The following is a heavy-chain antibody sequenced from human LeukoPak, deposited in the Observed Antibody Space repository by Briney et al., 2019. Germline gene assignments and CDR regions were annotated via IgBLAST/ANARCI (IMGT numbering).Heavy chain of an antibody. CDR2: INPNSGGT. CDR1: GYTFTGYY. CDR3: AREEVGKNWFDP. V-gene: IGHV1-2*02. J-gene: IGHJ5*02. D-gene: IGHD3-10*01. Sequence: GASVTVSCKASGYTFTGYYMHWVRQAPGQGLEWMGWINPNSGGTNYAQKFQGRVTMTRDTSISTAYMELSRLRSDDTAVYYCAREEVGKNWFDPWGQGTLVTVSS.